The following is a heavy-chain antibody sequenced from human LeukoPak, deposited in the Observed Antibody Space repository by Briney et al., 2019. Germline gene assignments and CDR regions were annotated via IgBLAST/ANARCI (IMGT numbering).Heavy chain of an antibody. CDR2: IYTSGST. CDR3: ARVGRYQLLYGFDY. V-gene: IGHV4-4*07. D-gene: IGHD2-2*02. CDR1: GGSISSYY. J-gene: IGHJ4*02. Sequence: SETLSLTCTVSGGSISSYYWSWIRPPAGKGLEWIGRIYTSGSTNYNPSLKSRVTISVDTSKNQFSLKLSSVTAADTAVYYCARVGRYQLLYGFDYWGQGTLVTVSS.